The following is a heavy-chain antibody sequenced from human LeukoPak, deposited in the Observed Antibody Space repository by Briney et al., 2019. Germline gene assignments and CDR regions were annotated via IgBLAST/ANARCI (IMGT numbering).Heavy chain of an antibody. D-gene: IGHD3-10*01. CDR3: ARESGSGSFNWFDP. V-gene: IGHV1-8*01. CDR1: GYTLTNYD. Sequence: ASVKVSCKASGYTLTNYDINWVRQATGQGLEWMGWMNTKSGNTAYAQKFQGRVTMTRDTSINTAYMELSSLRSEDTAVYYCARESGSGSFNWFDPWGQGTLVTVSS. J-gene: IGHJ5*02. CDR2: MNTKSGNT.